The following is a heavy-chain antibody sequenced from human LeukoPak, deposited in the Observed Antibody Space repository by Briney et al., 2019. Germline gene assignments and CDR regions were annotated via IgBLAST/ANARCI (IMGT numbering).Heavy chain of an antibody. D-gene: IGHD6-13*01. J-gene: IGHJ4*02. Sequence: ASVKVSCMASGYTFTSYYMHWVRQAPGQGLEWMGIINPSGGSTSYAQKFQGRVTMTRDTSTSTVYMELSSLRSEDTAVYYCASSSWRRAFDYWGQGTLVTVSS. CDR3: ASSSWRRAFDY. CDR1: GYTFTSYY. V-gene: IGHV1-46*01. CDR2: INPSGGST.